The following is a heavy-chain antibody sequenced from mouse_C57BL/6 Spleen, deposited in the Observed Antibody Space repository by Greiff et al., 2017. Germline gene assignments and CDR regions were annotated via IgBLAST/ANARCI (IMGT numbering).Heavy chain of an antibody. V-gene: IGHV5-9-1*02. J-gene: IGHJ3*01. CDR1: GFTFSSYA. D-gene: IGHD2-3*01. Sequence: EVKLMESGEGLVKPGGSLKLSCAASGFTFSSYAMSWVRQTPEKRLEWVAYISSGGDYIYYADTVKGRFTISRDHARNTLYLQMSSLKSEDTAMYYCTRDQDDGYFAWFAYWGQGTLVTVSA. CDR3: TRDQDDGYFAWFAY. CDR2: ISSGGDYI.